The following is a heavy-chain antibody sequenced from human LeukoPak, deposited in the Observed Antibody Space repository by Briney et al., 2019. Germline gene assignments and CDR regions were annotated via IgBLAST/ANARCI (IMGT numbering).Heavy chain of an antibody. Sequence: PSETLSLTCSVSGGSISSGTYYWTWIRQPAGKGLEWIVRIYTSGSTNYNPSLKSRVTISVDTSKNQFSLKLSSVTAADTAVYYCARDRRFGELFFGAFDIWGQGTMVTVSS. CDR2: IYTSGST. D-gene: IGHD3-10*01. CDR3: ARDRRFGELFFGAFDI. CDR1: GGSISSGTYY. V-gene: IGHV4-61*02. J-gene: IGHJ3*02.